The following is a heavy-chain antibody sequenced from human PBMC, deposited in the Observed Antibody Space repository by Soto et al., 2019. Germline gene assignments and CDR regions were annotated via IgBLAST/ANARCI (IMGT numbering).Heavy chain of an antibody. J-gene: IGHJ4*02. Sequence: SETLSLTCAVYGGSFSGYYWSWIRQPPGKGLEWIGEIYHSGSTNYNPSLKSRVTISVDKSKNQFSLKLSSVTAADTAVYYCARVNVGYDSSGYYYTFDYWGQGTLVTVSS. D-gene: IGHD3-22*01. V-gene: IGHV4-34*01. CDR3: ARVNVGYDSSGYYYTFDY. CDR1: GGSFSGYY. CDR2: IYHSGST.